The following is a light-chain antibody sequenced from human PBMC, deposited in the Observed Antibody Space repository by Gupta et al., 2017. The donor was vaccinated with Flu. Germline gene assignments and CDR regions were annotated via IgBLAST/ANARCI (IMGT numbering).Light chain of an antibody. CDR1: RSDFCVYNY. CDR3: NSYTSSSTPWV. J-gene: IGLJ3*02. V-gene: IGLV2-14*01. Sequence: QSALTQPASVSGSPGQAITIPCTGTRSDFCVYNYVSWYQQHTDTAPNLIIYEVSNRHSGASNRFSGSNSGNTASLTISVLQAEDEADYYCNSYTSSSTPWVFGGGTKLTVL. CDR2: EVS.